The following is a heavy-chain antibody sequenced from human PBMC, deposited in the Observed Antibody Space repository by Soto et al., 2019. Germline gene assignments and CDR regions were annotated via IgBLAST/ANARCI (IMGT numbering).Heavy chain of an antibody. J-gene: IGHJ5*02. CDR2: IYHSGIT. V-gene: IGHV4-4*02. Sequence: QVQLRESGPRLVKPSGTLSLTCAVSGGSISSSYWWTWVRQAPGKGLQWIGEIYHSGITNYTPSLRSRVSMSVDKSNNEFSLSLTSVTAADTAVYYCATLPPRIVVVFTEMPTWGQGIVVTVSS. D-gene: IGHD2-21*01. CDR1: GGSISSSYW. CDR3: ATLPPRIVVVFTEMPT.